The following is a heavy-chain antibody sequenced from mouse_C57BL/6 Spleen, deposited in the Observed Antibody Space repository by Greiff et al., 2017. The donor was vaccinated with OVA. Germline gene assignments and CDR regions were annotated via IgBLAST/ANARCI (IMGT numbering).Heavy chain of an antibody. CDR2: ISDGGSYT. D-gene: IGHD2-2*01. V-gene: IGHV5-4*01. J-gene: IGHJ1*03. CDR1: GFTFSSYA. CDR3: ARDWGYDVDWYFDV. Sequence: DVKLVESGGGLVKPGGSLKLSCAASGFTFSSYAMSWVRQTPEKRLEWVATISDGGSYTYYPENVKGRFTISRDNAKNNLYLHMSHLKSEDTAMYYCARDWGYDVDWYFDVWGTGTTVTVSS.